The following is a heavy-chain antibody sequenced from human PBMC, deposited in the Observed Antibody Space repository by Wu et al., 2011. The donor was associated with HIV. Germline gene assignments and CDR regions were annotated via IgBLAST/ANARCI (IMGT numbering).Heavy chain of an antibody. Sequence: QVQLVQSGAEVKKPGASVKVSCKASGYTFTDYYIHWVRQAPGQGLEWMGWINPDSGGTNYAQKFQGRVTMTRDTSITTAYMELSRLRSDDTAVYYCARGTDSHYYYYYYKDVWGKGTTVTVSS. D-gene: IGHD3-22*01. V-gene: IGHV1-2*02. CDR1: GYTFTDYY. CDR2: INPDSGGT. CDR3: ARGTDSHYYYYYYKDV. J-gene: IGHJ6*03.